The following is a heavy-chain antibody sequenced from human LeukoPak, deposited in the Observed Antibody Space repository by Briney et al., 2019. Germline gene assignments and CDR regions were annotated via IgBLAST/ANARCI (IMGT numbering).Heavy chain of an antibody. CDR1: GDSISSGYY. Sequence: SETLSLTCAVSGDSISSGYYRGWIRPPPGKGLERIGSIYHSGSTYYNPSLKSRVTISVVTSKNKFSLTLSSVNAADPAVYYCARRTDYGDYSWFDPWARGTLVTVSS. CDR3: ARRTDYGDYSWFDP. J-gene: IGHJ5*02. V-gene: IGHV4-38-2*01. CDR2: IYHSGST. D-gene: IGHD4-17*01.